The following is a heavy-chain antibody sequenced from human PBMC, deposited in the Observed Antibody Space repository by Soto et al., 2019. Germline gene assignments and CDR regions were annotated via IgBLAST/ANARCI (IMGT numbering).Heavy chain of an antibody. V-gene: IGHV4-38-2*01. D-gene: IGHD4-17*01. J-gene: IGHJ4*02. Sequence: SETLSLTCGVSDSSINSNYYWRWIRQPPGKGLEWIGAIHHSGTTYYTPSLKSRVTISMDTSKNHFSLRLTSVAAADTAKYYCARGLYGGTFDYWGQGTPVTVSS. CDR2: IHHSGTT. CDR1: DSSINSNYY. CDR3: ARGLYGGTFDY.